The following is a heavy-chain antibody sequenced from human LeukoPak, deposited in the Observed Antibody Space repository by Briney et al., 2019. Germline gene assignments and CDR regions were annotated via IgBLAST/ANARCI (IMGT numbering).Heavy chain of an antibody. CDR1: GGTFSSYA. Sequence: SVKVSCEASGGTFSSYAISWLRQAPGQGLEWMGGIIPIFGTANYAQKFQGRVTITTDESTSTAYMELSSLRSEDTAVYYCARRFNSNYVWWFDPWGQGTLVTVSS. V-gene: IGHV1-69*05. J-gene: IGHJ5*02. CDR3: ARRFNSNYVWWFDP. D-gene: IGHD4-11*01. CDR2: IIPIFGTA.